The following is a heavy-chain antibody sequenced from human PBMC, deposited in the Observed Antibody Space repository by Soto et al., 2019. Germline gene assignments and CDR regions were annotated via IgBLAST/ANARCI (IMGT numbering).Heavy chain of an antibody. Sequence: QLQLQESGPGLVKPSETLSLTCTVSGGSISSSSYYWGWIRQPPGEGLEWIGSIYYSGSTSYNPSLKSRVTISVDTSKNQFALKLSSVTAADTAVYYCASLYGSGSFPDYWGQGTLVTVSS. D-gene: IGHD3-10*01. CDR2: IYYSGST. J-gene: IGHJ4*02. CDR3: ASLYGSGSFPDY. V-gene: IGHV4-39*01. CDR1: GGSISSSSYY.